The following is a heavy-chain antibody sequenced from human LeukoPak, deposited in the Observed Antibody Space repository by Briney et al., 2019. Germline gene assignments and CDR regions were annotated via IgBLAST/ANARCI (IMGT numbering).Heavy chain of an antibody. Sequence: SETLSLTCTVSGGSISSSSYYWGWIRQPPGKGLEWIGSIYHSGSTYYNPSLESRVTISVDTSKNQFSLKLSSVTAADTAVYYCARSQTGTTGFRIDYWGQGTLVTVSS. CDR3: ARSQTGTTGFRIDY. CDR2: IYHSGST. D-gene: IGHD1-7*01. CDR1: GGSISSSSYY. V-gene: IGHV4-39*01. J-gene: IGHJ4*02.